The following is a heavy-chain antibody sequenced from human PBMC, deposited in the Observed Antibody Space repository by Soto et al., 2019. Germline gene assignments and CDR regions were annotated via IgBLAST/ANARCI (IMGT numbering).Heavy chain of an antibody. Sequence: GASVKVSCKASGYTFTSYGISWVRQAPGQGLEWMGWISAYNGNTNYAQKLQGRVTMTTDTSTSTAYMELRSLRSDDTAVYYCARDHGDYDFWSGADYWGQGTLVTVSS. D-gene: IGHD3-3*01. V-gene: IGHV1-18*01. J-gene: IGHJ4*02. CDR1: GYTFTSYG. CDR3: ARDHGDYDFWSGADY. CDR2: ISAYNGNT.